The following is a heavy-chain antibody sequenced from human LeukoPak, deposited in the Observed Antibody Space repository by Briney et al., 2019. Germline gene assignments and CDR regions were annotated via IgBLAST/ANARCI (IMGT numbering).Heavy chain of an antibody. CDR3: ARGIVGAENYYYYMDV. D-gene: IGHD1-26*01. J-gene: IGHJ6*03. Sequence: ASVKVSCKASGGTFSSYAISWVRQAPGQGLEWMGGIIPIFGTANYAQKFQGRVTITTDESTSTAYMELSSLRSEDTAVYYCARGIVGAENYYYYMDVWGKGTTVTVSS. V-gene: IGHV1-69*05. CDR2: IIPIFGTA. CDR1: GGTFSSYA.